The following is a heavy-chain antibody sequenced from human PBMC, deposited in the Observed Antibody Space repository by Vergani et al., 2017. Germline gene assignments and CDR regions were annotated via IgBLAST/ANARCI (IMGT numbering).Heavy chain of an antibody. D-gene: IGHD3-22*01. V-gene: IGHV3-49*05. J-gene: IGHJ4*02. CDR2: IRSNTYGGTS. CDR3: TRDYYDSSGYYSFDY. Sequence: EVQLVESGGGLVKPGRSLRLSCTASGFTSGDYVMNWFRQAPGKGLEWVGFIRSNTYGGTSEYAASVKGRFTISRYDSNSIAYLQMNSLKTEDTAVYYCTRDYYDSSGYYSFDYWGQGTLVTVSS. CDR1: GFTSGDYV.